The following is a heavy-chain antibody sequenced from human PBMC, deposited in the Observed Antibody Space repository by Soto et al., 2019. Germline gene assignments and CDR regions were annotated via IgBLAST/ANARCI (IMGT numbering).Heavy chain of an antibody. V-gene: IGHV3-11*06. D-gene: IGHD6-13*01. CDR1: GFTFSDYY. CDR3: ARTYSSSWYFDY. J-gene: IGHJ4*02. CDR2: ISSSSSYT. Sequence: GGSLSLSCAASGFTFSDYYMSWIRQAPGKGLEWVSYISSSSSYTNYADSVKGRFTISRDNAKNSLYLHVNSLRAEDTAVYYCARTYSSSWYFDYWGQGTLVTVSS.